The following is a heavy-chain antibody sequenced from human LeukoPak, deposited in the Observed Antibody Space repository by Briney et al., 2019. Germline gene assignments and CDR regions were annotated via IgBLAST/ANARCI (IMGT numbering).Heavy chain of an antibody. V-gene: IGHV4-4*02. CDR2: IYHSGST. D-gene: IGHD3-10*01. CDR3: AREDDGSESWTMTYYSYYYMDV. J-gene: IGHJ6*03. Sequence: PGGSHRLSCAASGFSFSDAWMSWVRQIPGKGLQWIGSIYHSGSTYYNPSLKSRVTISIDTSKNQFSLKLSSVTAADTAVYYCAREDDGSESWTMTYYSYYYMDVWGKGTTVTVSS. CDR1: GFSFSDAW.